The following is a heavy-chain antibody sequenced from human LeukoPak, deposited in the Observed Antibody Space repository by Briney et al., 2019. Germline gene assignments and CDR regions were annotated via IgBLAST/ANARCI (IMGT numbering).Heavy chain of an antibody. J-gene: IGHJ4*02. Sequence: SETLSLTCTVSGGSISSGSYFWSWIRQPAGKGLEWIGRIYTSGSTNYNPSLKSRVTISVDTSKNQFSLKLSSVTAADTAVYYCAREGARLFDYWGQGTLVTVSS. V-gene: IGHV4-61*02. CDR3: AREGARLFDY. D-gene: IGHD6-6*01. CDR1: GGSISSGSYF. CDR2: IYTSGST.